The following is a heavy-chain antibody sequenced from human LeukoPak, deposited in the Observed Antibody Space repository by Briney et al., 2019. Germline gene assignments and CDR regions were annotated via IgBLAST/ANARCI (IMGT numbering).Heavy chain of an antibody. CDR1: GYNFIDYN. CDR2: INPNIGVT. CDR3: ARRRQSGAFFDF. Sequence: ASVKVSCKASGYNFIDYNIHWVRRVPGQGLEWMACINPNIGVTNYAPKFQGRVSLTRDTSIRTAYMELSSLRSDDTAVYYCARRRQSGAFFDFWAQGTLITVSS. V-gene: IGHV1-2*02. D-gene: IGHD4-17*01. J-gene: IGHJ4*02.